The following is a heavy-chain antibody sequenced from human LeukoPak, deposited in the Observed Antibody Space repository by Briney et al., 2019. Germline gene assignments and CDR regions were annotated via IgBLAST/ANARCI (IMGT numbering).Heavy chain of an antibody. J-gene: IGHJ4*02. Sequence: PGRSLRLSCAASGFTFSSYAMHWVRQAPGKGLEWVAVISYDGSNKYYADSVKGRFTISRDNSKNTLYLQMNSLGAEDTAVYYCARDRGSYYVWYYFDHWGQGTLVTVSS. CDR1: GFTFSSYA. CDR2: ISYDGSNK. CDR3: ARDRGSYYVWYYFDH. D-gene: IGHD1-26*01. V-gene: IGHV3-30-3*01.